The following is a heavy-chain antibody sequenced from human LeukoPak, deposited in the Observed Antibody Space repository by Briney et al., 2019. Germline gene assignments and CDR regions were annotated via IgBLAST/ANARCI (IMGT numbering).Heavy chain of an antibody. V-gene: IGHV1-18*01. J-gene: IGHJ2*01. D-gene: IGHD2/OR15-2a*01. CDR3: ARDNTWYFDL. CDR2: IGPYNGNT. Sequence: GASVKVSCTASGYTFSSYAISWVRQAPGQGLEWMGWIGPYNGNTNSAQRFQGRVTMTTDTSTSAAYMELTSLRPDDTAVYYCARDNTWYFDLWGRGTLVTVSS. CDR1: GYTFSSYA.